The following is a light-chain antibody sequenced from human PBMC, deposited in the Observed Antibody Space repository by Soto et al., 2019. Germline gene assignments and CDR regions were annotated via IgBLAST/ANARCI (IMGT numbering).Light chain of an antibody. Sequence: DIQMTQSPSSLSASVGDRVTITCRASQGIRDALGWYQQKPGKAPKRLIYAASRLQSGVPSRFNGSGSGTGSTLSISRLPPEDFATYDCLQHNSYPQTFGQGTKVEIK. CDR1: QGIRDA. J-gene: IGKJ1*01. CDR2: AAS. V-gene: IGKV1-17*01. CDR3: LQHNSYPQT.